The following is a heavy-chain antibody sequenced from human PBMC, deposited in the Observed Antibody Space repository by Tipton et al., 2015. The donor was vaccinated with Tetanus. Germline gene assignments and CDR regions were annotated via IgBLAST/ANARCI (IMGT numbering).Heavy chain of an antibody. CDR1: GDSINSGDYY. CDR2: IYYSGST. Sequence: VKPSQTLSLTCSVSGDSINSGDYYWSWIRQPPGKGLEWIGYIYYSGSTYYNPSLKSRVTISIDTSKNQFSLRLSSVTAADTAVYYCSSSPGNQYLAFFDYWGRGTLVTVSS. D-gene: IGHD2/OR15-2a*01. CDR3: SSSPGNQYLAFFDY. V-gene: IGHV4-30-4*01. J-gene: IGHJ4*02.